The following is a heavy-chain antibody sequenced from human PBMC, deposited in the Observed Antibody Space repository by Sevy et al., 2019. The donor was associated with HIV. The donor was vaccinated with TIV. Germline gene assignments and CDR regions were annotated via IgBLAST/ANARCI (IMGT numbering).Heavy chain of an antibody. CDR3: GIDLNQRLELTPIFRRNPRYYIDV. D-gene: IGHD1-7*01. CDR1: GFTFSSYA. CDR2: ISYDGSNK. V-gene: IGHV3-30-3*01. J-gene: IGHJ6*03. Sequence: GGSLRLSCAASGFTFSSYAMHWVRQAPGKGLEWVAVISYDGSNKYYADSVKGRFTISRDNSKNTQYLQMNSLRAKDTAVYYYGIDLNQRLELTPIFRRNPRYYIDVWGKGTTVTVAS.